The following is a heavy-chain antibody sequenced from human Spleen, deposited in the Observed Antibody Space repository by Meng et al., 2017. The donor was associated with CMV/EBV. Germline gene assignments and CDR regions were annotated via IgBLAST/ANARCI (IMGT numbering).Heavy chain of an antibody. CDR2: ISSSSSYI. CDR3: AKDGRFGGLIFVDY. V-gene: IGHV3-21*01. D-gene: IGHD3-16*01. Sequence: GESLKISCAASGFTFSAYDINWVRQAPGKGLEWVSSISSSSSYIYYADSVKGRFTISRDNAKNSLYLLMNSLRAEDTAVYYCAKDGRFGGLIFVDYWGQGTLVTVSS. J-gene: IGHJ4*02. CDR1: GFTFSAYD.